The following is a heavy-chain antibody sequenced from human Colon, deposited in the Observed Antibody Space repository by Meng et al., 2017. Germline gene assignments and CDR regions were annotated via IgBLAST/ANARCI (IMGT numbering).Heavy chain of an antibody. CDR1: GFTFSDYY. V-gene: IGHV3-11*01. D-gene: IGHD3-22*01. Sequence: GESLKISCVASGFTFSDYYMNWIRQAPGKGLECISYISSGGSVMHYADSVKGRFTISRDNAENSLYLQMYSLRVEDTAVYYCARGAFKDRGFRYDTWGQGTLVTVSS. J-gene: IGHJ4*02. CDR3: ARGAFKDRGFRYDT. CDR2: ISSGGSVM.